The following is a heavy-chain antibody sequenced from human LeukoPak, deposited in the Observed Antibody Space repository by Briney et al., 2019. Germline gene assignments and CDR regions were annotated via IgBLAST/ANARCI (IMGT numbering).Heavy chain of an antibody. J-gene: IGHJ4*02. CDR3: ARDELPVDTAMALDY. CDR2: IWYDGSNK. Sequence: PGRSLRLSCAASGFTFISYGMHWVRQAPGKGLEWVAVIWYDGSNKYYADSVKGRFTISRDNSKNTLYLQMNSLRAEDTAVYYCARDELPVDTAMALDYWGQGTLVTVSS. CDR1: GFTFISYG. D-gene: IGHD5-18*01. V-gene: IGHV3-33*01.